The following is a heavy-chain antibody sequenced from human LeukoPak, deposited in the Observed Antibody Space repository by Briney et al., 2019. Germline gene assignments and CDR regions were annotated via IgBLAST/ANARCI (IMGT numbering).Heavy chain of an antibody. CDR2: IIPIFGTA. J-gene: IGHJ4*02. CDR3: AREEVPTVVTPAVSFDY. V-gene: IGHV1-69*13. Sequence: GASVKVSCKASGGTFSSYAISWVRQAPGQGLEWMGGIIPIFGTANYAQKFQGRVTITADESTSTAYMELSSLRSEDTAVYYCAREEVPTVVTPAVSFDYWGQGTLVTVSS. D-gene: IGHD4-23*01. CDR1: GGTFSSYA.